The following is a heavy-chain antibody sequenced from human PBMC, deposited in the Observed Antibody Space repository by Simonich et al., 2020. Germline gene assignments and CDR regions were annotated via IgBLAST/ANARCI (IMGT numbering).Heavy chain of an antibody. D-gene: IGHD6-6*01. V-gene: IGHV3-48*03. CDR2: ISSSSSTM. J-gene: IGHJ6*02. CDR1: GFTFSSWE. Sequence: EVQLVESGGGLVQPGWSLRLSCAASGFTFSSWEMNWVRQATGKGLVWVSYISSSSSTMYYADSEKGRYTMSRDNAKNTLYQTMNSLRAEDMAVYYCARDVRLQLVEIGTYYYYGMDVWGQGTTVTISS. CDR3: ARDVRLQLVEIGTYYYYGMDV.